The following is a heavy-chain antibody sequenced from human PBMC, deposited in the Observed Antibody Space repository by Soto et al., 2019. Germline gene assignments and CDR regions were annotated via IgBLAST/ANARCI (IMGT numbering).Heavy chain of an antibody. CDR3: ASPNPQRGSGFLFDY. D-gene: IGHD2-21*01. V-gene: IGHV4-30-4*01. J-gene: IGHJ4*02. Sequence: PSETLSLTCTVSGGSISSGDYYWSWIRQPPGKGLEWIGYIYYSGSTYYNPSLKSRVTISVDTSKNQFSLKLSSVTAADTAVYYCASPNPQRGSGFLFDYWGQGTLVTVSS. CDR1: GGSISSGDYY. CDR2: IYYSGST.